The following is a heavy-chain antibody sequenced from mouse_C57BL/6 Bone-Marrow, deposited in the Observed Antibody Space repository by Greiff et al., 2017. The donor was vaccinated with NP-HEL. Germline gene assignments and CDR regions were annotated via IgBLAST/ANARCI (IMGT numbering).Heavy chain of an antibody. J-gene: IGHJ2*01. CDR2: INSDGGST. V-gene: IGHV5-2*01. CDR3: ARRNYSNWDY. Sequence: EVKLMESGGGLVQPGESLKLSCESNEYEFPSHDMSWVRKTPEKRLELVAAINSDGGSTYYTDTLERRFTISRDNTKKTLYLQMSSLRSEDTALYYCARRNYSNWDYWGQGTTLTDSS. CDR1: EYEFPSHD. D-gene: IGHD2-5*01.